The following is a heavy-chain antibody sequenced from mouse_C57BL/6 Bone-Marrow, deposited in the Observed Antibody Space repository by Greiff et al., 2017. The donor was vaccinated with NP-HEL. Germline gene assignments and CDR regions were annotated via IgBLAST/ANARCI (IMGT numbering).Heavy chain of an antibody. CDR3: ARSWAAWFAY. CDR2: IRPNSGST. J-gene: IGHJ3*01. CDR1: GYTFTSYW. V-gene: IGHV1-64*01. Sequence: QVQLQQPGAELVKPGASVKLSCKASGYTFTSYWMHWVKQRPGQGLEWIGMIRPNSGSTNYNEKFKSKATLTVDKSSSTAYMQLSSLTSEDSAVYYCARSWAAWFAYWGQGTLVTVSA. D-gene: IGHD4-1*01.